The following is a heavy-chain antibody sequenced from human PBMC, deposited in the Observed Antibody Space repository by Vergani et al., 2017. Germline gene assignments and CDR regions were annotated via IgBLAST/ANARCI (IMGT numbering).Heavy chain of an antibody. CDR3: ARVGAALVTCVGDY. Sequence: QVQLVQSGAEVKTPGASVKVSCKASGYTFTSYGISWVRQAPGQGLEWMGWISGYNGNTKYAQKFQVRVTMTTDTSTSTAYMELRSLRSDDTAVYYCARVGAALVTCVGDYWGQGTLVTVSS. CDR2: ISGYNGNT. V-gene: IGHV1-18*01. J-gene: IGHJ4*02. D-gene: IGHD5-18*01. CDR1: GYTFTSYG.